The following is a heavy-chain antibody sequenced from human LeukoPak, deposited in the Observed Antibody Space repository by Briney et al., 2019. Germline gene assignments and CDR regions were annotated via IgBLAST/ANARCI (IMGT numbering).Heavy chain of an antibody. D-gene: IGHD2-21*02. CDR3: ARFAYCGGHCWYYFDY. CDR1: GGSISNYY. Sequence: SETLSLTCTVSGGSISNYYWSWIRQPPGKGLEWIGYIYSSGSTNYNPSLRSRVTISVDTSKNQFSLKLSSVTAADTAVYYCARFAYCGGHCWYYFDYWGQGSLVTVSS. V-gene: IGHV4-59*01. CDR2: IYSSGST. J-gene: IGHJ4*02.